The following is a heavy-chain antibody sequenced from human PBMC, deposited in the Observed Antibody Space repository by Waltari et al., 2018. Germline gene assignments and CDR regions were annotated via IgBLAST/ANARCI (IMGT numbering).Heavy chain of an antibody. CDR3: ARENYDFWSGYYPNWFDP. J-gene: IGHJ5*02. CDR1: GGSISSYS. CDR2: IDYGGST. V-gene: IGHV4-59*13. Sequence: QVQLQESGPGLVKPSETLSLTCTDSGGSISSYSWTWIRQTPGRGVEWIGYIDYGGSTNYNPALKSRVTISVDTTKNQFSLKLSSVTAADTAVYYCARENYDFWSGYYPNWFDPWGQGTLVTVSS. D-gene: IGHD3-3*01.